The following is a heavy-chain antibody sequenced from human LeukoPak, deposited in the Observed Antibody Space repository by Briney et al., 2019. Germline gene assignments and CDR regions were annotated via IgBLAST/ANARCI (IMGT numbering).Heavy chain of an antibody. V-gene: IGHV3-23*01. CDR2: ISGSGGST. Sequence: GGSLRLSCAASGFTFSSYAVSWVRQAPGKGLEWVSAISGSGGSTYYADSVKGRFTISRDNSKNTLYLQMNSLRAEDTAVYYCAKARWITMVRGDYFDYWGQGTLVTVSS. CDR3: AKARWITMVRGDYFDY. CDR1: GFTFSSYA. D-gene: IGHD3-10*01. J-gene: IGHJ4*02.